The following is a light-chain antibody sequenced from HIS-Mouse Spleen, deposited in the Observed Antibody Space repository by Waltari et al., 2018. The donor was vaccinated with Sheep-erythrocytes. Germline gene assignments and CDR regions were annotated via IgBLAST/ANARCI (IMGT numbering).Light chain of an antibody. CDR1: SSDGGGYNY. V-gene: IGLV2-11*01. CDR3: CSYAGSYNHV. Sequence: QSALTQPRSVSGSPGQSVTISCTGTSSDGGGYNYCSWYQQHPGKAPKLMIYDVSKRPSGVPDRFSGSKSGNTASLTISGLQAEDEADYYCCSYAGSYNHVFATGTKVTVL. J-gene: IGLJ1*01. CDR2: DVS.